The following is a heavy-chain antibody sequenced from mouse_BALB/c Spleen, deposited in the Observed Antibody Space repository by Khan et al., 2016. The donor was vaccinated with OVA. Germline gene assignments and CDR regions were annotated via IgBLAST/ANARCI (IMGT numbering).Heavy chain of an antibody. CDR2: ILYSGST. J-gene: IGHJ3*01. CDR1: GDSITSGY. D-gene: IGHD2-14*01. CDR3: ARSTYRYSCAY. Sequence: EVQLQESGPSLVKPSQTLSLTCSVTGDSITSGYWCWIRKFPGNKLEYMGYILYSGSTYYNPSLKSRISITRNSSQNQYYLQLNSVTPADTATFSCARSTYRYSCAYWGQGTLVTVSA. V-gene: IGHV3-8*02.